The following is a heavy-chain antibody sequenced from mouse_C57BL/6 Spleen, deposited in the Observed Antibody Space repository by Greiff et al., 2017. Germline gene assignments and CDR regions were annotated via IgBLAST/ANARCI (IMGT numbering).Heavy chain of an antibody. J-gene: IGHJ2*01. CDR2: ISYDGSN. D-gene: IGHD2-5*01. CDR3: AREGDYYSNHFDY. Sequence: EVKLMESGPGLVKPSQSLSLTCSVTGYSITSGYYWNWIRQFPGNKLEWMGYISYDGSNNYNPSLKNPISITRDTSKNQFFLKLNSVTTEDTATYYCAREGDYYSNHFDYWGQGTTLTVSS. CDR1: GYSITSGYY. V-gene: IGHV3-6*01.